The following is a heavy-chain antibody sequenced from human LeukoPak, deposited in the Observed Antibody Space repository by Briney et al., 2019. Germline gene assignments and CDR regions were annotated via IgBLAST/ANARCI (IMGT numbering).Heavy chain of an antibody. CDR1: GFTFSGSA. CDR2: IRSKANSYAT. J-gene: IGHJ6*03. V-gene: IGHV3-73*01. CDR3: TRSPEHYYYYYYMDV. Sequence: GGSLRLSCAASGFTFSGSAMHWVRQASGKGLEWVGRIRSKANSYATAYAASVKGRFTISRGDSKNTAYLQMNSLKTEDTAVYYCTRSPEHYYYYYYMDVWGKGTTVTVSS.